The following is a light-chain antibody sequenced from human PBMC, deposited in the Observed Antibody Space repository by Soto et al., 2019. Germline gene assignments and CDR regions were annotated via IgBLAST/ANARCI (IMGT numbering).Light chain of an antibody. J-gene: IGKJ1*01. CDR3: QQSSSTPWT. V-gene: IGKV1-39*01. CDR2: AES. Sequence: DIQMTQSPSSLSASVGDRIIITCRASHFISNYLNWYQQKPGTAPTLLIFAESNLRGGVPSRFSGSGAGTDFTLTISRLQPEDFATYFCQQSSSTPWTFGQGNKGEIK. CDR1: HFISNY.